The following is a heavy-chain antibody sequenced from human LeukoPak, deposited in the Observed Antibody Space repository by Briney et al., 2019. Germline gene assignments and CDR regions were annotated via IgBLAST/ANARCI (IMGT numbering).Heavy chain of an antibody. CDR2: ISPTDSDT. CDR3: ARRVSVWYWDF. V-gene: IGHV5-51*01. D-gene: IGHD2-8*02. CDR1: GYSFTSYW. Sequence: GESLKISCKGSGYSFTSYWIGWVRQMPGKGLEWMGIISPTDSDTRYSPSFQGQVTISADKSISTAYLQWSSLKASDTAIFYCARRVSVWYWDFWSQGTLVTVSS. J-gene: IGHJ4*02.